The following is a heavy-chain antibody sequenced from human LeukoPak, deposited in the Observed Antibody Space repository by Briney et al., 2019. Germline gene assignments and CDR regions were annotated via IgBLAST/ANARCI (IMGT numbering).Heavy chain of an antibody. V-gene: IGHV3-64*01. Sequence: GRSLRLSCAASGFTFSSYAMHWVRQAPGKGLEYVSAISSNGGSTYYANSVKGRFTISRDNSKNTLYLQMGSLRAEDMAVYYCARSLRGFPFDYWGQGTLVTVSS. J-gene: IGHJ4*02. D-gene: IGHD2-15*01. CDR1: GFTFSSYA. CDR3: ARSLRGFPFDY. CDR2: ISSNGGST.